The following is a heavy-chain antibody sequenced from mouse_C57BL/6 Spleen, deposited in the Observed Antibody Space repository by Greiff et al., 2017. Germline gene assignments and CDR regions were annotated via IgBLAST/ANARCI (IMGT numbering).Heavy chain of an antibody. CDR1: GYSITSGYY. V-gene: IGHV3-6*01. CDR3: ARDITLDYFDY. J-gene: IGHJ2*01. D-gene: IGHD1-1*01. Sequence: ESGPGLVKPSQSLSLTCSVTGYSITSGYYWNWIRQFPGNKLEWMGYISYDGSNNYNPSLKNRISITRDTSKNQFFLKLNSVTTEDTATYYCARDITLDYFDYWGQGTTLTVSS. CDR2: ISYDGSN.